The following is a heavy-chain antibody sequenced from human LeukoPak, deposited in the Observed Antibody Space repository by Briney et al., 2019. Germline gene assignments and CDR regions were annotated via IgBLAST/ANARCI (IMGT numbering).Heavy chain of an antibody. V-gene: IGHV3-30*04. CDR3: ARDSLYAVVVTAMVPYFHY. CDR1: GFTFSSFA. Sequence: PGKSLRLSCAASGFTFSSFAMHWVRQAPGKGLEWVAVISYDGSNKYYADSVKGRFTISRDNSKNTLYLQVNSLRVEDTAVYYCARDSLYAVVVTAMVPYFHYWGQGTLVTVSS. J-gene: IGHJ4*02. D-gene: IGHD2-21*02. CDR2: ISYDGSNK.